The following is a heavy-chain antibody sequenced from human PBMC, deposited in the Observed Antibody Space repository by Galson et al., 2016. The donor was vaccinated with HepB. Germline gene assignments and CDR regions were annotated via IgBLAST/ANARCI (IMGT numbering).Heavy chain of an antibody. CDR1: GFTFSNAW. V-gene: IGHV3-15*01. Sequence: SLRLSCAASGFTFSNAWMSWVRQAPGKGLEWVGRIKSKTDGGTTDYAAPVKGRFSISRVDSKNTLYLQMNRPKTGDTAVYYCRYGMDVWGQGPTVTVPS. CDR3: RYGMDV. CDR2: IKSKTDGGTT. J-gene: IGHJ6*02.